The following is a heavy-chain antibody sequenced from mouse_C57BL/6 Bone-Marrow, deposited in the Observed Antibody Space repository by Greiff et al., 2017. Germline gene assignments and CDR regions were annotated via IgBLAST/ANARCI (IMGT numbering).Heavy chain of an antibody. Sequence: VQLQESGPGLVAPSQSLSITCTVSGFSLTSYAISWVRQPPGKGLEWLGVIWTGGGTNYNSALNSRLSISKDNSKSQVFLKMNSLQTDDTARYYCARNRGAGTYAMDYWGQGTSVTVSS. CDR3: ARNRGAGTYAMDY. D-gene: IGHD4-1*01. CDR1: GFSLTSYA. V-gene: IGHV2-9-1*01. CDR2: IWTGGGT. J-gene: IGHJ4*01.